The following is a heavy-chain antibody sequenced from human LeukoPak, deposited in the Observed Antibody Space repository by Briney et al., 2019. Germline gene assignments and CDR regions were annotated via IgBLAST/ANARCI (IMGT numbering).Heavy chain of an antibody. D-gene: IGHD3-3*01. V-gene: IGHV1-24*01. J-gene: IGHJ4*02. CDR1: EYALTELS. Sequence: ASVKVSCKVSEYALTELSIHWVRQTPGKGLECMGGFDPEAGETIYAQKFQGRVTMTEDTSTDTAYMELSSLTSDDTAVYYCARTPGDFFGVAYYFDYWGQGTLVTVSS. CDR3: ARTPGDFFGVAYYFDY. CDR2: FDPEAGET.